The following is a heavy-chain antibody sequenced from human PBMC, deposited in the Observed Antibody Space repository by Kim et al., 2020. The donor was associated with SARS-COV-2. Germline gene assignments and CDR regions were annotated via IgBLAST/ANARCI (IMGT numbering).Heavy chain of an antibody. CDR1: GGVFRSLL. V-gene: IGHV1-69*13. D-gene: IGHD6-25*01. J-gene: IGHJ6*01. CDR3: ARKRSGVADV. Sequence: SVKVSCKASGGVFRSLLISWVRQAPGHGLEWMGGAVPNIATITYAQKFEGRITISADESTSTAYMELRSLRSEDTGLYYCARKRSGVADV. CDR2: AVPNIATI.